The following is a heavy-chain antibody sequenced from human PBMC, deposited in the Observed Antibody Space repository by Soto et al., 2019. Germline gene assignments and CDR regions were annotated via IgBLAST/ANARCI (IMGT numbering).Heavy chain of an antibody. CDR2: INTDGSDT. D-gene: IGHD3-16*01. CDR3: VRAAARGDS. CDR1: GFYFSGYW. V-gene: IGHV3-74*03. J-gene: IGHJ1*01. Sequence: EVQLVESGGGFVQPGGSLRRSCAASGFYFSGYWMHWVRQAPGKGLEWVSRINTDGSDTLYADSVKGRFTISRDNSKNTLYLQMSSLRAEDSAVYYCVRAAARGDSWGQGTRVTVSS.